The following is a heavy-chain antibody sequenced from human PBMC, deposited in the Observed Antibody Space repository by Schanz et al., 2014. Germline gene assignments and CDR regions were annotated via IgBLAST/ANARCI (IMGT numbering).Heavy chain of an antibody. CDR2: LSEGGGGT. CDR3: AKYRGYYRVSGSYRELEY. D-gene: IGHD3-10*01. V-gene: IGHV3-23*01. Sequence: EVHLLESGGGLVQPGGSLRLSCAASGFSFGTYAMSWVRQAPGKGLLWVSALSEGGGGTHYADSVKGRFTISRDNSKNTLYLQMNSLRPEDTAVYYCAKYRGYYRVSGSYRELEYWGQGTLVTVSS. CDR1: GFSFGTYA. J-gene: IGHJ4*02.